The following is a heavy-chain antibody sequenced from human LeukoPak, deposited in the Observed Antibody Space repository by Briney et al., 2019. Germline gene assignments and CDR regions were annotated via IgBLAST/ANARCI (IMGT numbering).Heavy chain of an antibody. CDR3: AKGSSWTRGFFDY. V-gene: IGHV3-23*01. CDR1: GFTFSTYN. Sequence: GGSLRLSCAASGFTFSTYNMTWVRQAPGKGLEWVSTITSSGGTTYYADSVKGRFTISRDNSKNTLYLQMNSLRAEDTAVHYCAKGSSWTRGFFDYWGQGTLVIVSA. D-gene: IGHD6-13*01. CDR2: ITSSGGTT. J-gene: IGHJ4*02.